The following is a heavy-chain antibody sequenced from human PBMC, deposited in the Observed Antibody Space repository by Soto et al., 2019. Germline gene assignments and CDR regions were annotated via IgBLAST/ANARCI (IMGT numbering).Heavy chain of an antibody. CDR3: AKDSLTIFGVVINGGMDV. D-gene: IGHD3-3*01. Sequence: EVQLLESGGGLVQPGGSLRLSCAASGFTFSSYAMSWVRQAPGKGLEWVSAISGSGGSTYYADSVNGRFTISRDNSKNTLYLQMNSLRAEDTAVYYRAKDSLTIFGVVINGGMDVWGQGTTVTVSS. CDR2: ISGSGGST. CDR1: GFTFSSYA. J-gene: IGHJ6*02. V-gene: IGHV3-23*01.